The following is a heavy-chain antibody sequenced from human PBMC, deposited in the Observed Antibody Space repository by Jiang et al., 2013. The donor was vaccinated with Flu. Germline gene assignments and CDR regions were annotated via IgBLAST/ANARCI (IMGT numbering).Heavy chain of an antibody. J-gene: IGHJ2*01. CDR2: IYYSGST. CDR3: ARIWGAVANVNWYFDL. D-gene: IGHD6-19*01. Sequence: GPGLVKPSQTLSLTCTVSGGSISSGGYYWSWIRQHPGKGLEWIGYIYYSGSTYYNPSLKSRVTISVDTSKNQFSLKLSSVTAADTAVYYCARIWGAVANVNWYFDLWGRGTLVTVSS. V-gene: IGHV4-31*03. CDR1: GGSISSGGYY.